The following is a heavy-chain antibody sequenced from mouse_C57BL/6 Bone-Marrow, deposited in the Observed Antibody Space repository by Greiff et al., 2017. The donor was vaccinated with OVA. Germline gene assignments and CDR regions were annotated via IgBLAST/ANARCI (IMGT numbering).Heavy chain of an antibody. D-gene: IGHD3-1*01. J-gene: IGHJ3*01. Sequence: EVKLMESGGGLVKPGGSLKLSCAASGFTFSDYYMYWVRQTPEKRLEGVAYFSNGGGSTYYPDTVKSRFPLSRAHAKNTLYLQMSRLKSEDTDMYYCARNGLRSWFAYWGQGTLVTVSA. CDR1: GFTFSDYY. CDR2: FSNGGGST. CDR3: ARNGLRSWFAY. V-gene: IGHV5-12*01.